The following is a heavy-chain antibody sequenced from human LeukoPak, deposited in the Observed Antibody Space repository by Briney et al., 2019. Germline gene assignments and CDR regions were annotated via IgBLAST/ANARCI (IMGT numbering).Heavy chain of an antibody. CDR2: IYYSGST. Sequence: PSQTLSLTCTVSGGSISSGGYYWSWIRQHPGKGLEWIGYIYYSGSTYYNPSLKSRVTISVDTSKNQFSLKLSSVTAADTAVYYCARDRGGTYYYDSSGYYPFDYWGQGTLVTVSS. D-gene: IGHD3-22*01. V-gene: IGHV4-31*03. CDR1: GGSISSGGYY. CDR3: ARDRGGTYYYDSSGYYPFDY. J-gene: IGHJ4*02.